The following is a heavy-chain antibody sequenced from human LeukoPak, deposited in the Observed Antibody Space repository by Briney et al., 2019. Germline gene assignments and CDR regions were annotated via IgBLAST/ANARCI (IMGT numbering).Heavy chain of an antibody. D-gene: IGHD2-2*01. V-gene: IGHV1-2*02. J-gene: IGHJ4*02. CDR2: INPNSGGT. CDR3: ARRGYCSSTSCYDY. CDR1: GYTFTGYY. Sequence: ASVKVSCKASGYTFTGYYMHWVRQAPGQGLAWMGWINPNSGGTNYAQKFQGRVTMTRDTSISTAYMELSRLRSDDTAVYYCARRGYCSSTSCYDYWGQGTLVTVSS.